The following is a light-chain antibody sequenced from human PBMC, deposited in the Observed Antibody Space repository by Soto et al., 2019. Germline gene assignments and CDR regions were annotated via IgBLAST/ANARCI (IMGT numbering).Light chain of an antibody. Sequence: EIVLTQSPGTLSLSPGERATLSCRASQSVSSSSLAWYQQKRGQAPRLLIHDASSRATGIPDRFSGSGSGTDFTLTISRLEPEDFAVYYCQQYGGSPRTFGQGTKAEVK. CDR3: QQYGGSPRT. J-gene: IGKJ1*01. CDR2: DAS. CDR1: QSVSSSS. V-gene: IGKV3-20*01.